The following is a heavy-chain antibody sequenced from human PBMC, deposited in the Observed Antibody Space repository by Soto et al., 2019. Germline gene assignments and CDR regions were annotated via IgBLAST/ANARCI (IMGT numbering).Heavy chain of an antibody. CDR3: AKRLIVVAHFDY. Sequence: IYAMSWDRQAPGKGLEWVSAISGSGGSTYYADSVKGRFTISRDNSKNTLYLQMNSLRAEDTAVYYCAKRLIVVAHFDYWGQGTLVTVSS. V-gene: IGHV3-23*01. CDR2: ISGSGGST. J-gene: IGHJ4*02. D-gene: IGHD3-22*01. CDR1: IYA.